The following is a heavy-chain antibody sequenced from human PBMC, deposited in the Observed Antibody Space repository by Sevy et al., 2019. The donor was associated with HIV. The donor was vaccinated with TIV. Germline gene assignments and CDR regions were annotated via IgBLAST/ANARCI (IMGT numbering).Heavy chain of an antibody. CDR2: ISGSGGST. Sequence: GGSLRLSCAASGFTFSSYAMSWVRQAPGKGLEWVSAISGSGGSTYYADSVKGWFTISRDNSKNTLYLQMNSLRAEDTAVYYCAKDGWIAAAGTAINYDYYMDVWGKGTTVTVSS. J-gene: IGHJ6*03. CDR3: AKDGWIAAAGTAINYDYYMDV. D-gene: IGHD6-13*01. V-gene: IGHV3-23*01. CDR1: GFTFSSYA.